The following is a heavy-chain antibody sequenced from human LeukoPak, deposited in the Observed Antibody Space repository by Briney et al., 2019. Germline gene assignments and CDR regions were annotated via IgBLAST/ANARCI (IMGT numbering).Heavy chain of an antibody. V-gene: IGHV3-33*08. CDR3: ASPAYYYDSSGYYYDY. CDR1: GFPFSSYG. J-gene: IGHJ4*02. CDR2: IWYDASNK. D-gene: IGHD3-22*01. Sequence: GGSLRLSCAASGFPFSSYGMHWVRQAPGKGLEWVAVIWYDASNKYYADSVKGRFTISRDNSKNSLYLQMNSLRAEDTAVYYCASPAYYYDSSGYYYDYWGQRTLGTVSS.